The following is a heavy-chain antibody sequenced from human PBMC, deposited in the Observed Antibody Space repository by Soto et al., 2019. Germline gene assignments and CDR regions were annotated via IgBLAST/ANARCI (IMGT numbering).Heavy chain of an antibody. CDR1: GDSVSSNSAA. D-gene: IGHD2-2*01. Sequence: SQTLSLTCAISGDSVSSNSAAWNWIRQSPSRGLEWLGRTYYRSKWYNDYAVSVKSRITINPDTSKNQFSLQLNSVTPEDTAVYYCARVIGSSSSWRNYYYGMDVWGQGTTVTVSS. J-gene: IGHJ6*02. CDR2: TYYRSKWYN. CDR3: ARVIGSSSSWRNYYYGMDV. V-gene: IGHV6-1*01.